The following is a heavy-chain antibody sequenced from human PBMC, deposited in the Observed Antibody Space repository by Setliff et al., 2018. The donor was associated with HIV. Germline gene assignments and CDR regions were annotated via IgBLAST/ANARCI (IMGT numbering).Heavy chain of an antibody. V-gene: IGHV4-34*01. J-gene: IGHJ4*02. CDR2: INHSGST. CDR1: GGSFSGYY. Sequence: SETLSLTCAVYGGSFSGYYWSWIRQPPGKGLEWIGEINHSGSTNYNPSLKSRVAISLDTSKNQFSLKLRSVTAADTAVYYCARSPLYSGYERYYFDYWGQGTLVTVSS. D-gene: IGHD5-12*01. CDR3: ARSPLYSGYERYYFDY.